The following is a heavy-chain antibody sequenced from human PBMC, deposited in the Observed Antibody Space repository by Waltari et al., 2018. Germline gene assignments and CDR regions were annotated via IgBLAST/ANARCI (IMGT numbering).Heavy chain of an antibody. CDR1: GYSFTCLR. D-gene: IGHD3-22*01. CDR2: INAGNGNT. Sequence: QVRLVQSGPEVKKPGASAKASCTASGYSFTCLRMPWVQKTPGLRVRWMGWINAGNGNTKYSQKFQGRVTITRDTSASTAYMELSSLRSEDTAVYYCARDTVYYDSSGYYYGDAFDIWGQGTMVTVSS. J-gene: IGHJ3*02. CDR3: ARDTVYYDSSGYYYGDAFDI. V-gene: IGHV1-3*01.